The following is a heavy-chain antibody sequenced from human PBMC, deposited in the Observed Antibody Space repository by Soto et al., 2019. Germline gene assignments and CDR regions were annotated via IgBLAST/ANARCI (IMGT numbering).Heavy chain of an antibody. V-gene: IGHV3-73*02. CDR2: IRSKANSYAT. D-gene: IGHD3-9*01. J-gene: IGHJ4*02. CDR1: GFTFSGSA. Sequence: VQLVESGGGLVQPGGSPKLSCAASGFTFSGSAMHWVRQASGKGLEWVGRIRSKANSYATAYAASVNGRFTISRDDSKNTAYLQMNSLKTEDTAVYYYTPTNDILNGYIVDFDYWGQGTLVTVSS. CDR3: TPTNDILNGYIVDFDY.